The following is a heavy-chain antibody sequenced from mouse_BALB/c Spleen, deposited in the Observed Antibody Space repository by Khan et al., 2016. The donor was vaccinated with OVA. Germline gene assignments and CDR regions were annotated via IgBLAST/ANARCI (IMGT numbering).Heavy chain of an antibody. CDR3: ARFTTATGNYYVMDY. CDR2: IWGDGRQ. D-gene: IGHD1-2*01. V-gene: IGHV2-3*01. CDR1: GFSLTYYG. J-gene: IGHJ4*01. Sequence: QVQLKESGLGLVAPSQSLSITCTVSGFSLTYYGVNWVRQPPRKGLDWLGVIWGDGRQTYHSGLKSILSISKNNSKNHVFLKLTSLQTNDTATDYCARFTTATGNYYVMDYWGQGTSVTVSS.